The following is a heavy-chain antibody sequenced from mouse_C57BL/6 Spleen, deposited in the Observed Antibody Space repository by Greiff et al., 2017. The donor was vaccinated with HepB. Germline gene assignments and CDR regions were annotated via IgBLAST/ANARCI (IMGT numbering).Heavy chain of an antibody. V-gene: IGHV1-80*01. CDR2: IYPGDGDT. Sequence: VQLQESGAELVKPGASVKISCKASGYAFSSYWMNWVKQRPGKGLEWIGQIYPGDGDTNYNGKFKGKATLTADKSSSTAYMQLSSLTSEDSAVYFCARGGKKGDYAMDYWGQGTSVTVSS. J-gene: IGHJ4*01. CDR1: GYAFSSYW. CDR3: ARGGKKGDYAMDY.